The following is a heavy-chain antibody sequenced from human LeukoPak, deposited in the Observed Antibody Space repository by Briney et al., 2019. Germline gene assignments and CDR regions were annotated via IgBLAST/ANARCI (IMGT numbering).Heavy chain of an antibody. V-gene: IGHV4-34*01. CDR1: GGSFSGYY. J-gene: IGHJ4*02. D-gene: IGHD3-22*01. Sequence: SETLSLTCAVYGGSFSGYYWSWIRQPPGKGLEWIGEINHSGSTNYNPSLKSRVTISVDTSKNQFSLKLSSVTAADTAVYYCARGPSYYDSSGYYIKYFDYWGQGTLVTVYS. CDR3: ARGPSYYDSSGYYIKYFDY. CDR2: INHSGST.